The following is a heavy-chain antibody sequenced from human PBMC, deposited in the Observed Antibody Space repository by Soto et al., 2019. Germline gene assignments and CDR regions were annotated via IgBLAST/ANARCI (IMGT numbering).Heavy chain of an antibody. V-gene: IGHV3-23*01. CDR3: AKNPIVVVTAPLYYFDY. Sequence: EVQLLESEGGLVQPGGSLRLSCAASGFTFSSYAMSWVRQAPGKGLEWVSAISGSGGSTYYADSVKGRFTISRDNSKNTLYLQMNSLRAEDTAVYYCAKNPIVVVTAPLYYFDYWGQGTLVTVSS. J-gene: IGHJ4*02. CDR1: GFTFSSYA. D-gene: IGHD2-21*02. CDR2: ISGSGGST.